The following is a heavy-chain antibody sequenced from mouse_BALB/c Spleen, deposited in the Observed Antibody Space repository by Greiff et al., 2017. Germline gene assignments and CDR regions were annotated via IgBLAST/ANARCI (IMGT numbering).Heavy chain of an antibody. V-gene: IGHV1-80*01. CDR3: ARGYYGSGY. Sequence: VQLVESGAELVRPGSSVKISCKASGYAFSSYWMNWVKQRPGQGLEWIGQIYPGDGDTNYNGKFKGKATLTADKSSSTAYMQLSSLTSEDSAVYFCARGYYGSGYWGQGTTLTVSS. CDR2: IYPGDGDT. D-gene: IGHD1-2*01. CDR1: GYAFSSYW. J-gene: IGHJ2*01.